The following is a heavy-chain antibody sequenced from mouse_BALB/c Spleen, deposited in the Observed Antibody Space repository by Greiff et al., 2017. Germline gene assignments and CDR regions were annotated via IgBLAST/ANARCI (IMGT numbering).Heavy chain of an antibody. CDR1: GFTFSSYG. D-gene: IGHD2-4*01. CDR3: ARWDYDGFAY. J-gene: IGHJ3*01. Sequence: EVKLVESGGDLVKPGGSLKLSCAASGFTFSSYGMSWVRQTPDKRLEWVATTSSGGSYTYYPDSVKGRFTISRDNAKNTLYLQMSSLKSEDTAMYYCARWDYDGFAYWGQGTLVTVSA. V-gene: IGHV5-6*01. CDR2: TSSGGSYT.